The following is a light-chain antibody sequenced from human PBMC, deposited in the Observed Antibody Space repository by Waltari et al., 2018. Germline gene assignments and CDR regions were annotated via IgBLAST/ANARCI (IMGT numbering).Light chain of an antibody. V-gene: IGLV1-44*01. Sequence: QSVLTQPPSPSVSPGQRVTIPCFGRSSPIGPTTVTWYQQLPGTAPKHLLYNNNERPSGVPDRFSGSKSGTSASLAITGLQSEDEANYHCAAWDDSLDGLVFGGGTKLTVL. J-gene: IGLJ2*01. CDR3: AAWDDSLDGLV. CDR2: NNN. CDR1: SSPIGPTT.